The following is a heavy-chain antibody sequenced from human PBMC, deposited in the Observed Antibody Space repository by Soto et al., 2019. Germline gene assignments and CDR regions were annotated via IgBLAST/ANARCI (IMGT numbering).Heavy chain of an antibody. D-gene: IGHD5-18*01. J-gene: IGHJ4*02. V-gene: IGHV3-23*01. Sequence: GGSLRLSCAASGFTFRNYAMTWVRQAPGKGLEWVSAISSGGTYTDYADSVKGRFTLSRDNSKNMVYLQMNSLRAEDTAVYHCAKESSGYNYGFYNYFDYWGQGTQVTGSS. CDR3: AKESSGYNYGFYNYFDY. CDR1: GFTFRNYA. CDR2: ISSGGTYT.